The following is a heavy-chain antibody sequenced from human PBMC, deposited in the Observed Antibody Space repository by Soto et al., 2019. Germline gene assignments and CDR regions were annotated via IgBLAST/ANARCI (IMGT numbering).Heavy chain of an antibody. CDR2: IRSKANSYAT. V-gene: IGHV3-73*01. Sequence: GGSLRLSCAASGFTFSGSAMHWVRQASGKGLEWVGRIRSKANSYATAYAASVKGRFTISRDDSKNTAYLQMNSLKTEDTAVYYCTRQQSSGWYRAPINWGQGTRVTVSS. J-gene: IGHJ4*02. D-gene: IGHD6-19*01. CDR3: TRQQSSGWYRAPIN. CDR1: GFTFSGSA.